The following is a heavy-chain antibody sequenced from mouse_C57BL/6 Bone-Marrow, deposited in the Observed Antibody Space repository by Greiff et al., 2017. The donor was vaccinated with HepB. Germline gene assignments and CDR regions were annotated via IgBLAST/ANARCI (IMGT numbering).Heavy chain of an antibody. V-gene: IGHV5-17*01. D-gene: IGHD1-1*01. CDR1: GFTFSDYG. CDR3: ARENYGSSSWFAY. Sequence: EVQRVESGGGLVKPGGSLKLSCAASGFTFSDYGMHWVRQAPEKGLEWVAYISSGSSTIYYADTVKGRFTISRDNAKNTLFLQMTSLRSEDTAMYYCARENYGSSSWFAYRGQGTLVTVSA. CDR2: ISSGSSTI. J-gene: IGHJ3*01.